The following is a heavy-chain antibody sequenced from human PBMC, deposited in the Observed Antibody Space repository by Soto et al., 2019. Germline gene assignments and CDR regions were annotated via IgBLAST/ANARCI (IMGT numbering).Heavy chain of an antibody. J-gene: IGHJ4*02. CDR2: ISGSGDRT. CDR3: VKERSGHSYDDS. V-gene: IGHV3-23*01. D-gene: IGHD5-18*01. CDR1: GFTFSNYA. Sequence: EVQLLESGGGLVQPGGSLRLSCAASGFTFSNYAMSWLRQPPGKGLEWVSAISGSGDRTYYADSVKGRFTISRDNSKNTLYLQRNSLRAEDSAVYYCVKERSGHSYDDSWGQGTLVTVSS.